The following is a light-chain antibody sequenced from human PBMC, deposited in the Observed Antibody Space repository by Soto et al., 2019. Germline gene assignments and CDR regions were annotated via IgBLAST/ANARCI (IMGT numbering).Light chain of an antibody. Sequence: QSVLSQPASVSRSPGQSITISCTGTSSDVGGYNYVSWYQQHPGKAPKFMIYDVSNRPSGVSNRFSGSKSGNTASLTIPGLQAEDEADYYCSSYTTSNTRQIVFGTGTKVTVL. CDR3: SSYTTSNTRQIV. CDR2: DVS. CDR1: SSDVGGYNY. V-gene: IGLV2-14*01. J-gene: IGLJ1*01.